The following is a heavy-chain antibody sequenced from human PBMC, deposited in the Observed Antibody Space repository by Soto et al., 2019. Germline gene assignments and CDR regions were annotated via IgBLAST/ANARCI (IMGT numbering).Heavy chain of an antibody. D-gene: IGHD6-19*01. CDR3: ARAVGGSGLNWFVT. V-gene: IGHV4-59*12. CDR2: IHYSESS. Sequence: SQTRSLTCSFSGSCIIDYYCTWIQPSPDWGLDCIGYIHYSESSNENPSLNSRLTMSVDRSKSQFSMKLASVTAADTAVYSCARAVGGSGLNWFVTWGQGTLVTFSS. J-gene: IGHJ5*02. CDR1: GSCIIDYY.